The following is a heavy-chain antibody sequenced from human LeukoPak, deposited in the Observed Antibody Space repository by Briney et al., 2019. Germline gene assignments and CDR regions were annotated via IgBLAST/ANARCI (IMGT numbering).Heavy chain of an antibody. Sequence: SGPTLVNPTQTLTLTCTFSGFSLSTNGVGVGWIRQPPGKALEWLALIYWNDDKRYRPSLKSGLSITKDTSKNQVVLTMTKMDPVDTATYYCALGSTVITSWDYWGQGTLVTVSS. CDR1: GFSLSTNGVG. J-gene: IGHJ4*02. V-gene: IGHV2-5*01. D-gene: IGHD4-23*01. CDR2: IYWNDDK. CDR3: ALGSTVITSWDY.